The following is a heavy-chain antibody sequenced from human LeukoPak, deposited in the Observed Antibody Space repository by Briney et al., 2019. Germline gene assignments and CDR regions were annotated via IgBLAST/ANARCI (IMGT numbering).Heavy chain of an antibody. J-gene: IGHJ4*02. D-gene: IGHD5-12*01. CDR3: ARVASGYFDY. CDR1: GFTFSDYY. Sequence: GGSLRLSCAASGFTFSDYYMSWIRQAPGKGLEWVLYISSSGSTIYYADSVKGRFTISRDNSKNTLYLQMGSLRAEDMAVYYCARVASGYFDYWGQGTLVTVSS. CDR2: ISSSGSTI. V-gene: IGHV3-11*04.